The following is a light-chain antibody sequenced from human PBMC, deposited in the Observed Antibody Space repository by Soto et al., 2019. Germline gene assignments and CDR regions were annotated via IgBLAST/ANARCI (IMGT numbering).Light chain of an antibody. CDR3: AAWDDSLSGVV. CDR2: RNN. Sequence: QSVLTPPPSASGTTGQRVTISCSGSSSNIGSNYVYWYQQLPETAPKLLIYRNNQRPSGVPDRFSGSKSGTSASLAISGLRSEDEADYYCAAWDDSLSGVVFGGGTKVTVL. J-gene: IGLJ2*01. CDR1: SSNIGSNY. V-gene: IGLV1-47*01.